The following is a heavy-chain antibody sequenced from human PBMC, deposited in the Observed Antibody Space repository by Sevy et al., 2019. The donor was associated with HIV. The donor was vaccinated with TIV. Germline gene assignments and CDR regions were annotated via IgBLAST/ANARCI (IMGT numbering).Heavy chain of an antibody. D-gene: IGHD4-17*01. Sequence: GGSLRLSCAASGFTFSSYSMNWVRQAPGKGLEWVSYISSGFSTIHYADSVKGRFTISRDNAKNSLYLQMNRLRAEDTAVYYCARDNGDYFLSTSVFDYWGQGTLVTFSS. CDR1: GFTFSSYS. J-gene: IGHJ4*02. CDR3: ARDNGDYFLSTSVFDY. V-gene: IGHV3-48*01. CDR2: ISSGFSTI.